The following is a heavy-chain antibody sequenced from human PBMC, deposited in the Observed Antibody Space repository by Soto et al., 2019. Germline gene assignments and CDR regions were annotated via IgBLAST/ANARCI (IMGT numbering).Heavy chain of an antibody. J-gene: IGHJ6*02. Sequence: PSETLSLTCTVSGGSVSSGSYYWSWIRQPPGKGLEWIGYIYYSGSTNYNPSLKSRVTISVDTSKNQFSLKLSSVTAADTAVYYCGEIRFWEWPPPYTYSGWDLGGQGTXVTVSS. V-gene: IGHV4-61*01. CDR2: IYYSGST. CDR1: GGSVSSGSYY. CDR3: GEIRFWEWPPPYTYSGWDL. D-gene: IGHD3-3*01.